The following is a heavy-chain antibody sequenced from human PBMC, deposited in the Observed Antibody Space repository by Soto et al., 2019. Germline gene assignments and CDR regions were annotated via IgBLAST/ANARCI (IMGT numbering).Heavy chain of an antibody. J-gene: IGHJ3*02. CDR2: IYYSGST. V-gene: IGHV4-59*01. Sequence: QVQLQESGPGLVKPSETLSLTCTVSGGSISSYYWSWIRQPPGKGLEWIGYIYYSGSTNYNPSLKSRVTISVDTSKNQFSLTLSSVTAADTAVYYCARSRLLWFGEFVADAFDIWGQGTMVTVSS. CDR3: ARSRLLWFGEFVADAFDI. D-gene: IGHD3-10*01. CDR1: GGSISSYY.